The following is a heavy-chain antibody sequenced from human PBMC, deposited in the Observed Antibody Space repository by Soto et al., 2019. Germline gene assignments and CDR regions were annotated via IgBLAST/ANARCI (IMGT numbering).Heavy chain of an antibody. D-gene: IGHD2-2*01. CDR3: ARVLGYCSSTSCQEGGYYYYYGMDV. J-gene: IGHJ6*02. V-gene: IGHV1-69*01. CDR2: IIPIFGTA. Sequence: SVKVSCKASGGTCSSYAISWVRQAPGQGLEWMGGIIPIFGTANYAQKFQGGVTITADESTSTAYMELSSLRSEDTAVYYCARVLGYCSSTSCQEGGYYYYYGMDVWGQGTTVTVSS. CDR1: GGTCSSYA.